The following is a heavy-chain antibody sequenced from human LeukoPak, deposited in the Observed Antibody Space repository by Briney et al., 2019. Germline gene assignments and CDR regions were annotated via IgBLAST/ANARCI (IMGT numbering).Heavy chain of an antibody. CDR3: ARGDSGYDSPYYYYYGMDV. V-gene: IGHV1-69*04. CDR2: IIPILGIA. CDR1: GGTFSSYA. Sequence: GASVKVSCKASGGTFSSYAISWVRQAPGQGLEWMGRIIPILGIANYAQKFQGRVTITADKSTSTAYMELSSLRSEDTAVYYCARGDSGYDSPYYYYYGMDVWGQGTTVTVSS. J-gene: IGHJ6*02. D-gene: IGHD5-12*01.